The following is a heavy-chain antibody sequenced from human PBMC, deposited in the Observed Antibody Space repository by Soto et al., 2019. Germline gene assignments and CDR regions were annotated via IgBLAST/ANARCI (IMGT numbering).Heavy chain of an antibody. Sequence: GESLKISCKGSGYSFTSYWIGWVRQMPGKGLEWMGIIYPGDSDTRYSPSFQGQVTISADKSISTAYLQWSSLKASDTAMYYCARVVELATPGAYYYGMDFWGQGTTVTVSS. D-gene: IGHD5-12*01. CDR1: GYSFTSYW. V-gene: IGHV5-51*01. CDR2: IYPGDSDT. CDR3: ARVVELATPGAYYYGMDF. J-gene: IGHJ6*02.